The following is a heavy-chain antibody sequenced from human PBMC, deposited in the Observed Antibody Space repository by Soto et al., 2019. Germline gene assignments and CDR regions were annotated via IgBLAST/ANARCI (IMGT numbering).Heavy chain of an antibody. V-gene: IGHV5-51*01. CDR1: GYSFTSYW. CDR2: IYPGDSDT. J-gene: IGHJ6*02. D-gene: IGHD6-13*01. CDR3: ARNQPGIAAANTPRGWYYYGMDV. Sequence: GESLKISCKGSGYSFTSYWIGWVRQMPGKGLEWMGIIYPGDSDTRYSPPFQGRVTISADKSISTAYLQWSSLKASDTAMYYCARNQPGIAAANTPRGWYYYGMDVWGQGTTVTVSS.